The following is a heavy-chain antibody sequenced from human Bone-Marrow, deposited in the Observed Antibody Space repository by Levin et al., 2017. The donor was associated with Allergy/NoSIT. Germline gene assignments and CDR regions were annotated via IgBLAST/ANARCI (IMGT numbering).Heavy chain of an antibody. CDR1: GFTFSSYE. CDR2: ISSSGSTI. Sequence: GGSLRLSCAASGFTFSSYEMNWVRQAPGKGLEWVSYISSSGSTIYYADSVKGRFTISRDNAKNSLYLQMNSLRAEDTAVYYCASILNYYDSRDWFDPWGQGTLVTVSS. V-gene: IGHV3-48*03. J-gene: IGHJ5*02. D-gene: IGHD3-22*01. CDR3: ASILNYYDSRDWFDP.